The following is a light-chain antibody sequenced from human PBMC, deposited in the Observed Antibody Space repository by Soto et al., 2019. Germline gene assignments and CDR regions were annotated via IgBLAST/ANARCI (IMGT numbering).Light chain of an antibody. V-gene: IGLV2-14*03. CDR1: SSDVGGYVY. CDR3: SSFTTSGTLL. Sequence: QSALTQPASVSGSPGQSITISCAGTSSDVGGYVYVSWYQQHPDKAPKLILYEVSNRPSGVSNRFSGSKSGNTASLTISGLQAEDEADYFCSSFTTSGTLLFGGGTQLTVL. J-gene: IGLJ2*01. CDR2: EVS.